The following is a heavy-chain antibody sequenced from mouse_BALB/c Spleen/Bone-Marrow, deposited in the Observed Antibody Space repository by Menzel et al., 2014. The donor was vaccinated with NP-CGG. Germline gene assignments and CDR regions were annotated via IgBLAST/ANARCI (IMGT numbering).Heavy chain of an antibody. CDR1: GFDFSGFW. CDR3: ARLGYYGGFAY. Sequence: EVMLVESGGGLVQPGGSLKLSCAASGFDFSGFWMGWVRQAPGKGLEWIGEINPDSSTINYTPSLKDRFIFSRDNPKNTLYLQMSKVESEDTALYYCARLGYYGGFAYWCQGTLVTVSA. V-gene: IGHV4-1*02. CDR2: INPDSSTI. D-gene: IGHD2-3*01. J-gene: IGHJ3*01.